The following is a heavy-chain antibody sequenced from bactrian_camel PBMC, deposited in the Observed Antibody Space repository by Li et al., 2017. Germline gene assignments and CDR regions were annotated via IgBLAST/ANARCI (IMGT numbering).Heavy chain of an antibody. J-gene: IGHJ4*01. CDR1: GYTFSSVC. V-gene: IGHV3S55*01. D-gene: IGHD1*01. CDR2: IDSGGNI. Sequence: HVQLVESGGGSVQAGGSLRLSCAASGYTFSSVCTGWFRQAPGKEREGVAVIDSGGNIAYADPVKGRFTISKDNAKNTPYLQMNSLKPENTAMYYCAADPGRCVHNFYDANRLAYKGQGTQVTVS.